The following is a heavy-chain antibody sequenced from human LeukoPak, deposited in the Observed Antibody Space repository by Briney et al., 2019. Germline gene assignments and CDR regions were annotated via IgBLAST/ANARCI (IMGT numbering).Heavy chain of an antibody. Sequence: TGGSLRLSCAASGFTFSSYAMSWVRQAPGKGLEWVSVIHSDGITYYADSVKGRFTISRDNSINTLYLQMSNLRAEDTALHYCASTSIIRGYDHDQYYWGQGTLATVSS. CDR1: GFTFSSYA. D-gene: IGHD5-12*01. J-gene: IGHJ4*02. CDR2: IHSDGIT. CDR3: ASTSIIRGYDHDQYY. V-gene: IGHV3-23*01.